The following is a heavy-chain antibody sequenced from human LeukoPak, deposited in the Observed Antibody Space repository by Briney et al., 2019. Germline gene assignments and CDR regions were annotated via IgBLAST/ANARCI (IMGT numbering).Heavy chain of an antibody. J-gene: IGHJ3*02. V-gene: IGHV3-11*01. CDR1: GFTFSDYY. CDR3: ARVLSGWNPDAFDI. CDR2: ISSSGSTI. D-gene: IGHD6-19*01. Sequence: GGSLRLSCAASGFTFSDYYMSWIRQAPGKGLEWVSYISSSGSTIYYADSVKGRFTISRDNAKNSLYLQMNSLRAEDTAVYYCARVLSGWNPDAFDIWGQGTMVTVSS.